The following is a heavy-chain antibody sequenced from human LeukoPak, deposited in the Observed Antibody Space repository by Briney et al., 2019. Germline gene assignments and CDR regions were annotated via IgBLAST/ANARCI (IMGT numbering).Heavy chain of an antibody. CDR1: GYTFTDYY. CDR2: ISAYNGNT. Sequence: ASVKVSCKASGYTFTDYYINWVRQAPGQGLEWMGWISAYNGNTNYAQKLQGRVTMTTDTSTSTAYMELRSLRSDDTAVYYCARAQWELPIENDAFDIWGQGTMVTVSS. J-gene: IGHJ3*02. D-gene: IGHD1-26*01. V-gene: IGHV1-18*04. CDR3: ARAQWELPIENDAFDI.